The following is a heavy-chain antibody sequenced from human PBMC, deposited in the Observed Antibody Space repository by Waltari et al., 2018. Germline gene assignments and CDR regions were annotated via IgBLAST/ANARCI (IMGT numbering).Heavy chain of an antibody. V-gene: IGHV1-8*02. D-gene: IGHD3-10*01. CDR3: ARVYGERVRGVIPLLISDY. CDR1: GYTFTSYD. CDR2: MNPNSGNT. Sequence: QVQLVQSGAEVKKPGASVKVSCKASGYTFTSYDINWVRQATGQGLEWMGWMNPNSGNTGYAQKFQGRVTMTRNTSISTAYMELSSLRSEDTAVYYCARVYGERVRGVIPLLISDYWGQGTLVTVSS. J-gene: IGHJ4*02.